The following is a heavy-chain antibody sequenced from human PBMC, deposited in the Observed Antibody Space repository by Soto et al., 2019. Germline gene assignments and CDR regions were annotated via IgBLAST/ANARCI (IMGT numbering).Heavy chain of an antibody. J-gene: IGHJ4*02. V-gene: IGHV2-5*01. CDR1: GFSLSTSGVG. CDR3: AHRRSYCSGGSCFLTTFDY. CDR2: IYWNDDK. Sequence: QITLKESGPTLVNPTQTLTLTCTFSGFSLSTSGVGVGWIRQPPGKALEWLALIYWNDDKRYSPSLKSRLTITKDTSKNQVVLTMTNMDPVDTATYYCAHRRSYCSGGSCFLTTFDYWGQGTLVTVSS. D-gene: IGHD2-15*01.